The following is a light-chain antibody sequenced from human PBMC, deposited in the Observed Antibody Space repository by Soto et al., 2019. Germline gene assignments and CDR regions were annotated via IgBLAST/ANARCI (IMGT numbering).Light chain of an antibody. CDR3: QQYGSLVT. CDR2: GTS. J-gene: IGKJ1*01. CDR1: QSVSSSY. Sequence: EIVLTQSPGTLSLSPGERATLSCRASQSVSSSYLAWYKHKPGRAPRLLIDGTSSRATGIPDRFSGSGSGTDFTLTISRLEPEALAVYYCQQYGSLVTFGQGTKVEI. V-gene: IGKV3-20*01.